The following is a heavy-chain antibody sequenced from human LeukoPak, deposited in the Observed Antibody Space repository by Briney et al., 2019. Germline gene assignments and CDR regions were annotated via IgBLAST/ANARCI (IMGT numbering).Heavy chain of an antibody. J-gene: IGHJ4*02. CDR2: ISGSGGST. V-gene: IGHV3-23*01. CDR3: AKDRYGSGSYYGFFDY. Sequence: GGSLRLSCAASGFTSSSYAMSWVRQAPGKGLEWVSAISGSGGSTYYADSVKGRFTISRDNSKNTLYLQMNSLRAEDTAVYYCAKDRYGSGSYYGFFDYWGQGTLVTVSS. D-gene: IGHD3-10*01. CDR1: GFTSSSYA.